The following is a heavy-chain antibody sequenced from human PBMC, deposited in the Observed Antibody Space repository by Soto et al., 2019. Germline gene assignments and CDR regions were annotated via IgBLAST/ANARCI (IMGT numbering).Heavy chain of an antibody. D-gene: IGHD2-15*01. Sequence: QLQLQESGPGLVKPSETLSLTCTVSGGSISSSSYYWGWIRQPPGKGLEWIGSIYYSGSTYYNPSLKSRVTISVDTSKNQFSLKLGSVTAADTAVYYCARIPTRYCSGGSCYDYWGQGTLVTVSS. J-gene: IGHJ4*02. CDR3: ARIPTRYCSGGSCYDY. V-gene: IGHV4-39*01. CDR2: IYYSGST. CDR1: GGSISSSSYY.